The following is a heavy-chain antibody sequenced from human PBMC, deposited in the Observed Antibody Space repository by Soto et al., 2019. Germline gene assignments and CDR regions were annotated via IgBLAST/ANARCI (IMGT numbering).Heavy chain of an antibody. CDR3: ARGQAVADAFDI. Sequence: ASVKVSCKASGYTFTSYDINWVRQATGQGPEWMGWMNPNSGNTGYAQKFQGRVTMTRNTSISTAYMELSSLRSEDTAVYYCARGQAVADAFDIWGQGTMVTVSS. V-gene: IGHV1-8*01. D-gene: IGHD6-19*01. CDR1: GYTFTSYD. J-gene: IGHJ3*02. CDR2: MNPNSGNT.